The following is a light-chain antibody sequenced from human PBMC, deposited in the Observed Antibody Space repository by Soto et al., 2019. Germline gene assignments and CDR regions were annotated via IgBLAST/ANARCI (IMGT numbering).Light chain of an antibody. CDR1: QSITSY. CDR3: QQTYTTPWT. CDR2: TAS. Sequence: DIQMTQSPSSLSASVGDRVTITCRASQSITSYLNWYQQNPGKAPQLLIYTASRSQIGVPSRFSGSGSGTDFTITMSRLQPEDFATYSFQQTYTTPWTLGQGTKVEVK. V-gene: IGKV1-39*01. J-gene: IGKJ1*01.